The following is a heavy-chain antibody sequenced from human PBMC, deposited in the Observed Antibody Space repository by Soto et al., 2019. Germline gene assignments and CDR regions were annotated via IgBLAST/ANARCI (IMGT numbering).Heavy chain of an antibody. Sequence: HPGGSLRLSCAVSGFTVSYNYMNWVRQAPGKGLEWVSVIYRGGDTFYADSVKGRFTISRDNSKNTLYLQMNSLRAEDTAVYYCARGMYGSASYYIGDAFDMWGQGTMVTV. CDR3: ARGMYGSASYYIGDAFDM. J-gene: IGHJ3*02. CDR1: GFTVSYNY. CDR2: IYRGGDT. V-gene: IGHV3-53*01. D-gene: IGHD3-10*01.